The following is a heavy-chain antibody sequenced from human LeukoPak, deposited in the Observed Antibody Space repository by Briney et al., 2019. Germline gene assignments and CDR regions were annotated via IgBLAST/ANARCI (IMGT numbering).Heavy chain of an antibody. J-gene: IGHJ4*02. D-gene: IGHD6-13*01. Sequence: GGSLRLSCAASGFTVSSNYMSWVRQAPGKGLEWVSVIYSGGSTYYADSVKGRFTISRDNSKNTLYLQMNSLRAEDTAVYYCARHSLAAAGTVGYWGQGTLVTVSS. CDR2: IYSGGST. V-gene: IGHV3-53*01. CDR1: GFTVSSNY. CDR3: ARHSLAAAGTVGY.